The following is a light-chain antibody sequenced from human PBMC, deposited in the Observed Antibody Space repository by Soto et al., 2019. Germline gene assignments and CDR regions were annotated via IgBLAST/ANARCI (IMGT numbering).Light chain of an antibody. Sequence: VLTQSPAIMSLSPWESASLSGRASQSVSRSYLGWYQQKPGQAPRLLMYGASIRAAGVPDRFSGSGSGTDFSLIISSLEPEDFAVYYCQQRSVWPLTFGGGTKVDIK. CDR3: QQRSVWPLT. CDR2: GAS. CDR1: QSVSRSY. V-gene: IGKV3D-20*02. J-gene: IGKJ4*01.